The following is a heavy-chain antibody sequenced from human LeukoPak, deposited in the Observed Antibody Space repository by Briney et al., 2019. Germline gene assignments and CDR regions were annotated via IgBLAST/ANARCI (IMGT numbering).Heavy chain of an antibody. CDR1: GFTFSSNA. V-gene: IGHV3-23*01. J-gene: IGHJ4*02. CDR2: ASASGSST. CDR3: AKLLAAAGTDY. Sequence: GGSLRLSCAASGFTFSSNAMSWVRQTPGRGLEWVSAASASGSSTYYADSVKGRFTISRDNSKNTLYLQMNSLRVEDTAIYYCAKLLAAAGTDYWGQGTLVTVSS. D-gene: IGHD6-13*01.